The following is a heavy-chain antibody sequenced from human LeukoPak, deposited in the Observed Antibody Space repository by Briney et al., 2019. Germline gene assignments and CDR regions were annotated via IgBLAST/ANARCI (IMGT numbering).Heavy chain of an antibody. CDR3: ARGDFTGTTFDY. CDR2: ISSSSSYI. Sequence: GGSLRLSCAASGFTFSSYWMNWVRQAPGKGLEWVSSISSSSSYIYYADSVKGRFTISRDNAKNSLYLQMNSLRAEDTAVYYCARGDFTGTTFDYWGQGTLVTVSS. D-gene: IGHD4-17*01. V-gene: IGHV3-21*01. CDR1: GFTFSSYW. J-gene: IGHJ4*02.